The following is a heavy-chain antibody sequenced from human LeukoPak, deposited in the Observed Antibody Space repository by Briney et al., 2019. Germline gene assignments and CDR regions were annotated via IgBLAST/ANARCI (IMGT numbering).Heavy chain of an antibody. CDR2: ISSSSSYI. J-gene: IGHJ4*02. Sequence: PGGSLRLSCAASGFTFSSYSMNWVRQAPGKGLEWVSSISSSSSYIYYADSVKGRFTISRDNAKNSLYLQMNSLRAEDTAVYYCARDRRPYVGGGSCCSDYWGQGTLVTVSS. D-gene: IGHD2-15*01. CDR1: GFTFSSYS. V-gene: IGHV3-21*01. CDR3: ARDRRPYVGGGSCCSDY.